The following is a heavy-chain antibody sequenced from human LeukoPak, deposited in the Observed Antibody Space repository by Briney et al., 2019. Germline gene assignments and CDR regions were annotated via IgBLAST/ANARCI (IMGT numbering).Heavy chain of an antibody. V-gene: IGHV1-18*01. CDR1: GYTFTSYG. CDR2: ISAYNGNT. D-gene: IGHD3-3*01. J-gene: IGHJ4*02. Sequence: WASVKVSCKASGYTFTSYGISWVRQAPGQGLEWMGWISAYNGNTNYAQKLQGRVTMTTDTSTSTAYMELRSLRSDDTAVYYCARARITIFGVVIMSFDYWGQGTLVIVSS. CDR3: ARARITIFGVVIMSFDY.